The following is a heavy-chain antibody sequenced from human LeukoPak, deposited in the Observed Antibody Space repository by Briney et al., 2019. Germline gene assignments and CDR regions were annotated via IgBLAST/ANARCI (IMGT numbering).Heavy chain of an antibody. V-gene: IGHV3-48*03. CDR2: ISDHGKSR. CDR3: ARARIAAALLDY. J-gene: IGHJ4*02. Sequence: GGSLRLSCVASGFTFSKYEMNWVRQTPGKGLEWVSYISDHGKSRNYVDYVKGRFTISRDNAKNSLYLQMNNLRVEDTAIYFCARARIAAALLDYWGQGALVTVSS. D-gene: IGHD6-13*01. CDR1: GFTFSKYE.